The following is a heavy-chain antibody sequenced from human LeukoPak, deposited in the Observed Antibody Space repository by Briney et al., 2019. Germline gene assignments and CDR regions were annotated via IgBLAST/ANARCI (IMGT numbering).Heavy chain of an antibody. D-gene: IGHD7-27*01. CDR1: GFTFGGYW. Sequence: GGSLRLSCAASGFTFGGYWMTWVRQAPGKGLEWVANIKQDGSEKYYVDSVKGRFTISRDNARNSLYLQMNSLGAEDTAVYYCAREINWAFAYWGQGTLVTVSS. J-gene: IGHJ4*02. CDR2: IKQDGSEK. CDR3: AREINWAFAY. V-gene: IGHV3-7*05.